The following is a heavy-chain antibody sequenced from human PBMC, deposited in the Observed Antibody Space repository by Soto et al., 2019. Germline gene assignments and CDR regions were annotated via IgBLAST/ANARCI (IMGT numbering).Heavy chain of an antibody. Sequence: GASVKVSCKVSGYSFTGYFMHWVRQAPGQGLEWMGWINPNSGGRNFAQKFQGRVTMTRDTSVNTAYMELSGLTSDDTAIYYCATRITVFGLLIPPFDPWGQGTQVTVSS. CDR3: ATRITVFGLLIPPFDP. D-gene: IGHD3-3*01. CDR2: INPNSGGR. J-gene: IGHJ5*02. CDR1: GYSFTGYF. V-gene: IGHV1-2*02.